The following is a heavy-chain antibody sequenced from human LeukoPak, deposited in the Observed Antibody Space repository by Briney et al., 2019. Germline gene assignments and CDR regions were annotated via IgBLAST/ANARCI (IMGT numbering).Heavy chain of an antibody. V-gene: IGHV4-39*01. J-gene: IGHJ4*02. D-gene: IGHD4-17*01. CDR1: GGSISSSSYY. CDR2: IYYSGST. Sequence: SETLSLTXTVSGGSISSSSYYWGWIRQPPGKGLEWIGSIYYSGSTYYNPSLKSRVTISVDTSKNQFSLKLSSVTAADTAVYYCARLYGDYSVYYWGQGTLVTVSS. CDR3: ARLYGDYSVYY.